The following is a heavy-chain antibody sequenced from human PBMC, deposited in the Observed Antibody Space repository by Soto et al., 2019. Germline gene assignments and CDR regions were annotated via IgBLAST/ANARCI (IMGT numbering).Heavy chain of an antibody. J-gene: IGHJ6*02. CDR1: ACTFGSSP. CDR2: ISGSGGST. Sequence: TLILSNAPAACTFGSSPLSCVRGAPGRGLDWVSAISGSGGSTYYADSVKGRFTISRDNSKSTLYLQRKSLRAEDTAVYYCPKEGYCSGGTGYSPYCYYGMDGRHRETRCTVSS. D-gene: IGHD2-15*01. CDR3: PKEGYCSGGTGYSPYCYYGMDG. V-gene: IGHV3-23*01.